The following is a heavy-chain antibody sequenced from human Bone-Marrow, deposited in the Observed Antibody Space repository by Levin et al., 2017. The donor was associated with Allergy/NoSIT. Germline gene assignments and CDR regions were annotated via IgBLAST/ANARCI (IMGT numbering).Heavy chain of an antibody. CDR1: GFTFSSHG. CDR3: AKSGIVAGTGGYFDY. J-gene: IGHJ4*02. V-gene: IGHV3-30*18. Sequence: GGSLRLSCAASGFTFSSHGMHWVRQAPGKGLEWVAVISDDGGNKHHADSVKGRFTISRDNSKNTLYLQMNSLRTEDTAVYYCAKSGIVAGTGGYFDYWGQGTPVTVSS. D-gene: IGHD6-25*01. CDR2: ISDDGGNK.